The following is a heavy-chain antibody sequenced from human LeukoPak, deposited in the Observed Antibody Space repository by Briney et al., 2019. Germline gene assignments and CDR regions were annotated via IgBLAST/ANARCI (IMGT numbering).Heavy chain of an antibody. CDR2: IDAGNGDT. D-gene: IGHD6-25*01. J-gene: IGHJ4*02. Sequence: ASMKVSCKASGYTFSDYAMHWVRQAPGQRLEWMGWIDAGNGDTRYSQKFQGRVTITRDTSASTAYIELRSLRSEDTAMYYCARGSTSGWPLDHWGQETLVTISS. CDR1: GYTFSDYA. V-gene: IGHV1-3*01. CDR3: ARGSTSGWPLDH.